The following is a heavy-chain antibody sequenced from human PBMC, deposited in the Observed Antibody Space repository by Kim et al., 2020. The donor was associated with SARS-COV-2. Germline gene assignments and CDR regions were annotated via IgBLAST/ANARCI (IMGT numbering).Heavy chain of an antibody. CDR2: IYYSGST. D-gene: IGHD6-19*01. CDR3: ARLGGEQWLVRKWRYYYYGMDV. J-gene: IGHJ6*02. Sequence: SETLSLTCTVSGGSISSGGYYWSWIRQHPGKGLEWIGYIYYSGSTYYNPSLKSRVTISVDTSKNQFSLKLSSVTAADTAVYYCARLGGEQWLVRKWRYYYYGMDVWGQGTTVTVSS. CDR1: GGSISSGGYY. V-gene: IGHV4-31*03.